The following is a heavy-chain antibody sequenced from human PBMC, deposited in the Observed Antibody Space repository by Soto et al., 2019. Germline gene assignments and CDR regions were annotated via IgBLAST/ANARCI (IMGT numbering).Heavy chain of an antibody. CDR1: GGSISSGGYY. D-gene: IGHD2-21*02. J-gene: IGHJ5*02. CDR2: IYYSGST. V-gene: IGHV4-31*03. Sequence: QVQLQESGPGLVKPSQTLSLTCTVSGGSISSGGYYWSWIRQHPGKGLEWIGYIYYSGSTYYNPYLKSRVTISVDTSKNQFSLKLSSVTAADTAVYYCARIQCGGDCYSVPPAWFDPWGQGTLVTVSS. CDR3: ARIQCGGDCYSVPPAWFDP.